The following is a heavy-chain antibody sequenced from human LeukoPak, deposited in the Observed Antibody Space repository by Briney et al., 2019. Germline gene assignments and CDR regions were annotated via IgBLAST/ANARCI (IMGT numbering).Heavy chain of an antibody. CDR2: ISSSSSTI. Sequence: GGSLRLSCAASGFTFSSYSMNWPREAPGKGLEWLSYISSSSSTIYYADSVKGRFTISRDNAKNSLYLQMNSLRAEDTAVYYCARVGHTVTTPYLDYWGQGTLVTVSS. CDR1: GFTFSSYS. V-gene: IGHV3-48*01. D-gene: IGHD4-17*01. J-gene: IGHJ4*02. CDR3: ARVGHTVTTPYLDY.